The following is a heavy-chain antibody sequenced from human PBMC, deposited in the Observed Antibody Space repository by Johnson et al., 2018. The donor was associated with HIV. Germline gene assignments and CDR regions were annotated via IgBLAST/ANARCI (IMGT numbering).Heavy chain of an antibody. Sequence: QVQLMESGGGVVQPGKSLRLSCVATGFTVRTYGMHWVRQAPGKGPEWVALISFDGNSRYYADSVKGRFTIPRDNSMNTLYLPMNSLTIEDAGVYYCARARIEVLPAGAFDIWGQGTMVTVAS. V-gene: IGHV3-30*03. D-gene: IGHD2-2*01. CDR3: ARARIEVLPAGAFDI. J-gene: IGHJ3*02. CDR2: ISFDGNSR. CDR1: GFTVRTYG.